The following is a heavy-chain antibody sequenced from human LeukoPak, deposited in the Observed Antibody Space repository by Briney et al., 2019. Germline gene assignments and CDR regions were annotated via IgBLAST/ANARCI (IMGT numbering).Heavy chain of an antibody. CDR2: IRSDGSNK. CDR3: AREGTGSYMDV. J-gene: IGHJ6*03. Sequence: GGSLRLSCAASGFTFSSFGMHWVRQAPGKGLEWVAFIRSDGSNKYYADSVKGRFSISRDNAKNTLYLQVNSLRVEDTAVYYCAREGTGSYMDVWGKGTTVTVSS. CDR1: GFTFSSFG. V-gene: IGHV3-30*02. D-gene: IGHD1/OR15-1a*01.